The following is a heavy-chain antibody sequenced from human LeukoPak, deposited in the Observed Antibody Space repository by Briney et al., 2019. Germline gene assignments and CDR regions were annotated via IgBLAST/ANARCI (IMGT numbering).Heavy chain of an antibody. J-gene: IGHJ4*02. Sequence: SETLSLTCTVSGGSISSSSYYWGWIRQPPGKGLEWIGSIYYSGSTYYNPSLKSRVTISVDTSKNQFSLKLSSGTAADTAVYYCARGGVQEVPAANLDYWGQGTLVTVSS. V-gene: IGHV4-39*01. CDR3: ARGGVQEVPAANLDY. CDR2: IYYSGST. D-gene: IGHD2-2*01. CDR1: GGSISSSSYY.